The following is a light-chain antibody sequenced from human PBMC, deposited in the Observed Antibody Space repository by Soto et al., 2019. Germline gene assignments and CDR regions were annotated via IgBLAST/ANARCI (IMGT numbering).Light chain of an antibody. J-gene: IGKJ1*01. Sequence: EIVMTQSPATLSVSPGERATLSFSASQSVSSNLAWYQQTPGQAPRLLIYGASTRATGIPAKFSGGGSGTEFTLTISSLQSEDFAVYYCQQYNNWPPWTFGQGTKV. V-gene: IGKV3-15*01. CDR2: GAS. CDR3: QQYNNWPPWT. CDR1: QSVSSN.